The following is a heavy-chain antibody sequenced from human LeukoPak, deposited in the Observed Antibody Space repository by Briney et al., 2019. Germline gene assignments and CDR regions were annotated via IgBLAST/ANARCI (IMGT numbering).Heavy chain of an antibody. CDR1: GFTFSIFG. CDR3: AKGTKGFDC. J-gene: IGHJ4*02. Sequence: GGTRRLSCAASGFTFSIFGMSWIRKAPGKGLERVSGITNGGEDTYYAGSVKGRFTISRDNSKNTLFLQMNSLRAEDTAIYYCAKGTKGFDCWGQGTLVTVSS. V-gene: IGHV3-23*01. CDR2: ITNGGEDT.